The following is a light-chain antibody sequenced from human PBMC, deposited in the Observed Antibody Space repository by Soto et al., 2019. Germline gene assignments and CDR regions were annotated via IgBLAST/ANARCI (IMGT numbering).Light chain of an antibody. CDR2: GAS. Sequence: EIVLTQSPATLSVSPGERVTLSCRASQAIRSNLAWHQRKPGQPPRLLLYGASTRATDTPVRFSGSGSGTEFTLTITSLQSEDFAVYYCQQYNNWPLTFGQGTRLEIK. CDR3: QQYNNWPLT. CDR1: QAIRSN. J-gene: IGKJ5*01. V-gene: IGKV3-15*01.